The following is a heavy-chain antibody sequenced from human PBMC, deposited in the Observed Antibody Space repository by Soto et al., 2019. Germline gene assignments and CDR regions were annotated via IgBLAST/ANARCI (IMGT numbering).Heavy chain of an antibody. CDR3: ARLTMVRGTTNWFDP. D-gene: IGHD3-10*01. Sequence: PGESLKISCKGSGYSFTSYCIGWVRQMPGKGLEWVGIIYPGDSDTRYSPSFQGQVTISADKSISTAYLQWSSLKASDTAMYYCARLTMVRGTTNWFDPWGQGTLVTVSS. CDR2: IYPGDSDT. J-gene: IGHJ5*02. CDR1: GYSFTSYC. V-gene: IGHV5-51*01.